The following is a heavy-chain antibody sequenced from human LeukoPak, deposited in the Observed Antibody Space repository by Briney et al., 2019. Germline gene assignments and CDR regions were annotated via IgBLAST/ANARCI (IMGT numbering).Heavy chain of an antibody. V-gene: IGHV1-2*02. D-gene: IGHD6-6*01. J-gene: IGHJ4*02. CDR3: ARQSYGSSYYFDY. CDR1: GYTFNDYY. Sequence: GASVKVSCKASGYTFNDYYVHWVRQAPGQGLEWMGWINPNTGTTNYAQKFQGRVTLTRDTSISTAYMELSSLTSDDTAVYYCARQSYGSSYYFDYWGQGTLVTVSS. CDR2: INPNTGTT.